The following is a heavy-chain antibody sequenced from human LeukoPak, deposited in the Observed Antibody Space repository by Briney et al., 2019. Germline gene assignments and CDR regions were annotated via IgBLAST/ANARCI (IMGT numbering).Heavy chain of an antibody. CDR2: INPGTDNT. CDR3: ARNMALDY. D-gene: IGHD2/OR15-2a*01. J-gene: IGHJ4*02. V-gene: IGHV1-8*01. CDR1: GYNFNDYD. Sequence: ASVKVSYKASGYNFNDYDINWVRQAAGQGLEWMGRINPGTDNTEYAQKFQGRVTMTKDTSITTVYMELSSLRSDDAAVYYCARNMALDYWGQGSLVTVS.